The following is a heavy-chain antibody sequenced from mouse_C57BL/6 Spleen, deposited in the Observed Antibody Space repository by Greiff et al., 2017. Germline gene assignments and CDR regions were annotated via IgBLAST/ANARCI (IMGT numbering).Heavy chain of an antibody. D-gene: IGHD1-1*02. Sequence: EVQLLQSGAGLVKPGGSLKLSCAASGFTFSSYAMSWVRQTPEKSLEWVATISDGGSDTDYPYNVQGRFTISRDNATNNLYLQMSHLKSEDTAMYYCARDPSGGTLFAYWGQGTPVTVSA. J-gene: IGHJ3*01. V-gene: IGHV5-4*01. CDR3: ARDPSGGTLFAY. CDR1: GFTFSSYA. CDR2: ISDGGSDT.